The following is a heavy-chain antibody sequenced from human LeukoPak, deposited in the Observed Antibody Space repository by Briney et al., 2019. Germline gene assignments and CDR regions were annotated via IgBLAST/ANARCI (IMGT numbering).Heavy chain of an antibody. CDR1: GFTFSNAW. V-gene: IGHV3-15*01. CDR2: IKSKTDGGTT. J-gene: IGHJ4*02. Sequence: PGGSLRLSCAASGFTFSNAWMSWVRQAPGKGLEWVGRIKSKTDGGTTDYAAPVKGRFTISRDDSKNTLYLQMNSLKTEDTAVYYCTTDAWLFSPASYYFDYWGQGTLVTVSS. D-gene: IGHD3-22*01. CDR3: TTDAWLFSPASYYFDY.